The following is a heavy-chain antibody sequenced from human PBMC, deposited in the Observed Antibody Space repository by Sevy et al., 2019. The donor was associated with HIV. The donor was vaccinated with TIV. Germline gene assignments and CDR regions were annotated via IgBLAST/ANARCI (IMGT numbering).Heavy chain of an antibody. CDR2: IYYSGST. J-gene: IGHJ4*02. D-gene: IGHD2-2*01. V-gene: IGHV4-59*01. CDR1: GGSISSYY. Sequence: SETLSLTCTVSGGSISSYYWSWIRQPPGKGLEWMGYIYYSGSTNYNPSLKSRVTISVDTSKNQFSLKRSSVTAADTAVYYCARANYAKGFDYWGQGTLVTVSS. CDR3: ARANYAKGFDY.